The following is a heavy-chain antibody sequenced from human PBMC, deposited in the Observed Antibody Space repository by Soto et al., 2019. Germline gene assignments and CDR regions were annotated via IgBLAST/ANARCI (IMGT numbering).Heavy chain of an antibody. J-gene: IGHJ6*03. CDR1: GFTFSNAW. V-gene: IGHV3-15*01. CDR2: IKSKTDGGTT. Sequence: GSLRLSCAASGFTFSNAWMSWVRQAPGKGLEWVGRIKSKTDGGTTDYAAPVKGRFTISRDDSKNTLYLQMNSLKTEDTAVYYCTTDLEPLDYDFWRGHYYYYYMDVWGKGTTVTVSS. D-gene: IGHD3-3*01. CDR3: TTDLEPLDYDFWRGHYYYYYMDV.